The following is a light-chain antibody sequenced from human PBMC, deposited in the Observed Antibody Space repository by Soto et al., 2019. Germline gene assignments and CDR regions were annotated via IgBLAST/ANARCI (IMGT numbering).Light chain of an antibody. CDR2: DAS. J-gene: IGKJ1*01. CDR3: QQYNSYSPWT. V-gene: IGKV1-5*01. Sequence: IQMTQSPSTLSGSVGDRGTITCRASQSISSWLAWYQQKPGKAPKLLIYDASSLESGVPSRFSGSGSGTEFTLTISSLQPDDFATYYCQQYNSYSPWTFGQGTKVDIK. CDR1: QSISSW.